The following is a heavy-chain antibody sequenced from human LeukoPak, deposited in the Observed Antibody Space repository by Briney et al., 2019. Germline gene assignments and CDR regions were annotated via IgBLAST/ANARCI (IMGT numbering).Heavy chain of an antibody. CDR2: IRYDGSNK. Sequence: PGGSLRLSCAASGFTFSSYWMSWVRQAPGKGLEWVAFIRYDGSNKYYADSVKGRFTISRDNSKNTLYLQMNSLRAEDTAVYYCAKEGEYSSWYYFHYWGQGTLVTVSS. CDR3: AKEGEYSSWYYFHY. J-gene: IGHJ4*02. V-gene: IGHV3-30*02. CDR1: GFTFSSYW. D-gene: IGHD6-13*01.